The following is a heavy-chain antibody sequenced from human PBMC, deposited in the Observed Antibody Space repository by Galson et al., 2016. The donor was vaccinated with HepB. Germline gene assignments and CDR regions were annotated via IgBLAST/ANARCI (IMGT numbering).Heavy chain of an antibody. Sequence: SLRLSCAASGFTFSNYAMNWVRQAPGKGLEWVSVISGRSGSTYYADSVKGRFTISRDNSKNTLYLQMNTLRAEDTAVYYCANTYLNAFAIWGQGTKVTVSS. CDR1: GFTFSNYA. CDR3: ANTYLNAFAI. D-gene: IGHD2-2*01. V-gene: IGHV3-23*01. J-gene: IGHJ3*02. CDR2: ISGRSGST.